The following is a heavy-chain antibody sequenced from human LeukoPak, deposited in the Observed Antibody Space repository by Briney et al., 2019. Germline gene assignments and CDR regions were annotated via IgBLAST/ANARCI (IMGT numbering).Heavy chain of an antibody. CDR2: IYYSGST. CDR3: ARQPYSSGYLYYFDY. CDR1: GGSISSGGYY. J-gene: IGHJ4*02. Sequence: SQTLSLTCTVSGGSISSGGYYWSWIRQPPGKGLEWIGYIYYSGSTNYNPSLKSRVTISVDTSKNQFSLKLSSVTAADTAVYYCARQPYSSGYLYYFDYWGQGTLVTVSS. D-gene: IGHD3-22*01. V-gene: IGHV4-61*08.